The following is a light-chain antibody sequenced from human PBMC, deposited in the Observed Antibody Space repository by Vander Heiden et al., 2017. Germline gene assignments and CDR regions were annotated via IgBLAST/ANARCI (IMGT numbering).Light chain of an antibody. V-gene: IGKV1-5*01. CDR2: DAS. J-gene: IGKJ4*01. Sequence: DIQMTQSTSSLSSSLGYRTTIPCRASQSLGRWVSWYQQKPGKAQNLLIYDASTLESGVPSRFSGSGSGTEFTLTISSLQPDDFATYYCQQYNSPYTFGGGTRVEIK. CDR3: QQYNSPYT. CDR1: QSLGRW.